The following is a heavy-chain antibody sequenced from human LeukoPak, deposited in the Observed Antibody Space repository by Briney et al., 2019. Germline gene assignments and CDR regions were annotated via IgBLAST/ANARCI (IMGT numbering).Heavy chain of an antibody. D-gene: IGHD2-2*01. V-gene: IGHV3-21*01. Sequence: GGSLRLSCAASGFTFSSYSMNWVHQAPGKGLEWVSSISSSSSYIYYADSVKGRFTISRDNAKNSLYLQMNSLRAEDTAVYYCARATDIVVVPAGNFDYWGQGTLVTVSS. CDR1: GFTFSSYS. CDR3: ARATDIVVVPAGNFDY. CDR2: ISSSSSYI. J-gene: IGHJ4*02.